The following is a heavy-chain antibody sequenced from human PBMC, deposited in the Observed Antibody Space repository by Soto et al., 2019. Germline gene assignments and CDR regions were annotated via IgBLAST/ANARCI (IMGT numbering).Heavy chain of an antibody. J-gene: IGHJ5*02. CDR2: IKEDGSEK. V-gene: IGHV3-7*01. Sequence: GGSLRLSCAASGFTFRSYWMSWVRQAPGKGLVWVANIKEDGSEKSYVDSVRGRFTISRDNAKNTLYLQMNSLKAEDTAVYYCTRDEYLLGDAWGQGTLVTVSS. CDR3: TRDEYLLGDA. CDR1: GFTFRSYW. D-gene: IGHD3-16*01.